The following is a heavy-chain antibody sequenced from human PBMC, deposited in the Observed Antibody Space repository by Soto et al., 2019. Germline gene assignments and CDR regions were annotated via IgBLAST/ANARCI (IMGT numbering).Heavy chain of an antibody. D-gene: IGHD2-2*03. CDR1: GYTFTSYY. V-gene: IGHV1-46*03. Sequence: QVQLVQSGAEVKKPGASVKVSCKASGYTFTSYYMHWVRQAPGQGLEWMGIINPSGGSTSYAQKFQGRITMTRDTSTSTVYMELSSLRSEDTAVDYCARGGYCSSTSWYQYYYYYYMDVWGKGTTVTVSS. J-gene: IGHJ6*03. CDR2: INPSGGST. CDR3: ARGGYCSSTSWYQYYYYYYMDV.